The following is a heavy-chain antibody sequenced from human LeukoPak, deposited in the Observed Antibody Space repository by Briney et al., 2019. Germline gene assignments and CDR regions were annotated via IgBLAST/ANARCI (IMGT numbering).Heavy chain of an antibody. V-gene: IGHV3-23*01. Sequence: QAGGSLRPSCAASGLTFSNHAMTWVRQAPGKGLEWVSTISGLGDETFYVDSVKGRFTISRDNSKNTLYLQMNSLRAEDTAVYYCAKGPWSGYDHFDYWGQGTLVTVSS. D-gene: IGHD5-12*01. CDR1: GLTFSNHA. CDR2: ISGLGDET. CDR3: AKGPWSGYDHFDY. J-gene: IGHJ4*02.